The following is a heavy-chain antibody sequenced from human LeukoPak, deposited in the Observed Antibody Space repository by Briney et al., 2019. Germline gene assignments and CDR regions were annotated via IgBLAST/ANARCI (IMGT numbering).Heavy chain of an antibody. V-gene: IGHV1-2*02. Sequence: ASVKVSCKASGYTFTGYYMHWMRQAPGQGLEWMGWINPNSGGTNYAQKFQGRVTMTRDTSISTAYMELSRLRSDDTAVYYCARKYSSSWSYAFDIWGQGTMVTVSS. J-gene: IGHJ3*02. CDR3: ARKYSSSWSYAFDI. D-gene: IGHD6-13*01. CDR2: INPNSGGT. CDR1: GYTFTGYY.